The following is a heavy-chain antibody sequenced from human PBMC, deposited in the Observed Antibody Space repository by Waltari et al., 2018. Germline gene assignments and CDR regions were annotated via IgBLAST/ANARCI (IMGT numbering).Heavy chain of an antibody. J-gene: IGHJ6*03. V-gene: IGHV1-69-2*01. CDR1: GYTSTEYN. Sequence: EVQLVQSGAEGKKPGATVQISCKASGYTSTEYNMTWVQQAPGKGLEWMGRVYPEDGETLYAEKFQGRVTITADTSTATAYMELSSLRSEDTAVYYCATQTDTPWYYMDVWGKGTTVTVSS. D-gene: IGHD1-1*01. CDR3: ATQTDTPWYYMDV. CDR2: VYPEDGET.